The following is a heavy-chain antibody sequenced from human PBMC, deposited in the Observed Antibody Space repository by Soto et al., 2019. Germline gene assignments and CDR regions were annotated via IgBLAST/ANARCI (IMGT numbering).Heavy chain of an antibody. CDR2: ISGSVGST. J-gene: IGHJ4*02. CDR1: GFTFSSYA. Sequence: PXEALSLSCAASGFTFSSYAMSWVRKAPGKGLEWVSAISGSVGSTYYADSVKGRFTISRDNSKNTLYLQMNSLRAEDTAVYYSAKDLAGGGYFDYWGQGTLVTVSS. V-gene: IGHV3-23*01. CDR3: AKDLAGGGYFDY. D-gene: IGHD2-15*01.